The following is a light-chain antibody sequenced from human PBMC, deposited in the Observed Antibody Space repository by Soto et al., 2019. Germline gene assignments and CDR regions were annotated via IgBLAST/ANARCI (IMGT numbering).Light chain of an antibody. CDR2: KAS. CDR1: QTISSW. Sequence: DIQMTQSPSTLSGSVGDRVTIPCRASQTISSWLAWYQQKPGKAPKLLIYKASTLKSGVPSRSCGSGSGTEFTLTISSLQPDDFATYYCQHYNSYSEAFGQGTKVDI. V-gene: IGKV1-5*03. J-gene: IGKJ1*01. CDR3: QHYNSYSEA.